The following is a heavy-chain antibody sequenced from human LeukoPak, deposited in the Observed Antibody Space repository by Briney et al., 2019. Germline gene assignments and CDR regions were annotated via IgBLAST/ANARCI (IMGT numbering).Heavy chain of an antibody. J-gene: IGHJ6*03. V-gene: IGHV4-4*07. Sequence: SETLSLTCTVSGGSISSYYWSWIRQPAGKGLEWIGRIYTSGSTNYNPSLKSRVTMSVDTSKNQFSLKLNSVTAADTGVYYCARREEETTFYYYYSMDVWGKGTTVTVSS. CDR2: IYTSGST. CDR3: ARREEETTFYYYYSMDV. CDR1: GGSISSYY. D-gene: IGHD2/OR15-2a*01.